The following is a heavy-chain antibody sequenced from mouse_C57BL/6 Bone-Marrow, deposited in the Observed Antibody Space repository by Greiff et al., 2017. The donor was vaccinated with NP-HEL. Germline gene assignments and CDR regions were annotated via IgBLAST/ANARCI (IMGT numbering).Heavy chain of an antibody. Sequence: VQLQQPGAELVKPGASVKLSCKASGYTFTSYWMQWVKQRPGQGLEWIGEVDPSDSYTNYNQKFKGKATLTVDTSSSTAYMQLSSLTSEDSAVYYCARGSTVVDWGQGTAVTVSS. CDR2: VDPSDSYT. V-gene: IGHV1-50*01. CDR3: ARGSTVVD. J-gene: IGHJ4*01. D-gene: IGHD1-1*01. CDR1: GYTFTSYW.